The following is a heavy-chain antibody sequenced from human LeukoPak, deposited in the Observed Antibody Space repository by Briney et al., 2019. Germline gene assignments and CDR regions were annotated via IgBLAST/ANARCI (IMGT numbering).Heavy chain of an antibody. CDR1: GGSISSGSYY. Sequence: SQTLSLTCTVSGGSISSGSYYWSWIRQPAGKGLEWIGRIYYSGSTYYNPSLKSRVTISVDTSKNQFSLKLSSVTAADTAVYYCARLTAMVDYWGQGTLVTVSS. CDR2: IYYSGST. D-gene: IGHD5-18*01. J-gene: IGHJ4*02. CDR3: ARLTAMVDY. V-gene: IGHV4-61*02.